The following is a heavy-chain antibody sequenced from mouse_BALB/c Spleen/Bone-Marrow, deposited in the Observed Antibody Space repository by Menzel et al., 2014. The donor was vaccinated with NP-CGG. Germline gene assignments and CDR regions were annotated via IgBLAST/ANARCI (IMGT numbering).Heavy chain of an antibody. CDR2: IDPSNGRT. D-gene: IGHD1-1*01. Sequence: QVQLQQSGAELVKPGASVKLSCEASGYTFTSYWMHWVKQRPGQGLEWIGEIDPSNGRTNYNEKFKNKATLTVDKSSSTAYMQLSSLTSEDSAVYYCARSTTVVVRYWYFDVGGAGTTVTVSS. CDR3: ARSTTVVVRYWYFDV. J-gene: IGHJ1*01. CDR1: GYTFTSYW. V-gene: IGHV1S81*02.